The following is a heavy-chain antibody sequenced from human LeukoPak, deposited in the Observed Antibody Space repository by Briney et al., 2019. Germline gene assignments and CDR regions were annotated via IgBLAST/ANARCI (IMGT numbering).Heavy chain of an antibody. D-gene: IGHD3-9*01. CDR2: ISGSGGST. CDR3: AKSAPNYDILTGYPDY. CDR1: GFTFSSYA. Sequence: GGSLRLSCAASGFTFSSYAMSWVRQAPGKGLEWVSAISGSGGSTYYADSVKGRFTISRDNSKNTLYLQMNSLRAEDTAVYYCAKSAPNYDILTGYPDYWGQGTLVTVPS. J-gene: IGHJ4*02. V-gene: IGHV3-23*01.